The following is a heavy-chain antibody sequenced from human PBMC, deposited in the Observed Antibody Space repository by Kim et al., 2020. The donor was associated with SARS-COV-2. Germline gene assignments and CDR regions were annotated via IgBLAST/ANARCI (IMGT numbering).Heavy chain of an antibody. J-gene: IGHJ4*02. V-gene: IGHV4-59*08. CDR3: ARSGYSGYDVPSGYFDY. Sequence: SETLSLTCTVSGGSISSYYWSWIRQPPGKGLEWIGYIYYSGSTNYNPSLKSRVTISVDTSKNQFSLKLSSVTAADTAVYYCARSGYSGYDVPSGYFDYWGQGTLVTVSS. CDR1: GGSISSYY. D-gene: IGHD5-12*01. CDR2: IYYSGST.